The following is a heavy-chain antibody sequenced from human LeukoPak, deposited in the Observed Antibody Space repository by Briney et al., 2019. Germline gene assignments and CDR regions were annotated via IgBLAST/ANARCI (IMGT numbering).Heavy chain of an antibody. V-gene: IGHV4-59*01. CDR3: ARSGPGWFDP. Sequence: PSETLSLTCTVSGGSISSYYWSWIRQPPGKGLERIGYIYYSGSTNYNPSLKSRVTISVDTSKNQFSLKLSSVTAADTAVYYCARSGPGWFDPWGQGTLVTVSS. J-gene: IGHJ5*02. CDR2: IYYSGST. D-gene: IGHD6-25*01. CDR1: GGSISSYY.